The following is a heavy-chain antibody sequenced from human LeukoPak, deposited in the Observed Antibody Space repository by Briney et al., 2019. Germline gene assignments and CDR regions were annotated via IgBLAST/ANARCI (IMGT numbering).Heavy chain of an antibody. CDR3: ARAKWLSWFDP. V-gene: IGHV4-61*10. CDR2: IYYSGST. CDR1: GGSISSGSYY. J-gene: IGHJ5*02. Sequence: PSETLSLTCTVSGGSISSGSYYWSWIRQPAGKGLEWIGYIYYSGSTNYNPSLKSRVTISVDTSKNQFSLKLSSVTAADTAVYYCARAKWLSWFDPWGQGTLVTVSS. D-gene: IGHD3-22*01.